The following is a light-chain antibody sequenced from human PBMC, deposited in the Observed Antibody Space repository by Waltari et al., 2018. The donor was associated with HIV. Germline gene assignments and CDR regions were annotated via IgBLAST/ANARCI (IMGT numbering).Light chain of an antibody. J-gene: IGLJ2*01. Sequence: QSVLTQPPSASGTPGQRVTISCSGSSSNIGSNTVNWYQQPPGTAPKRLLYSNTQPPSVVPDRFSGSKSGTSASPAISGLQSEDEADYYCAAWDDSLNGVVFGGGTKLTVL. CDR1: SSNIGSNT. V-gene: IGLV1-44*01. CDR2: SNT. CDR3: AAWDDSLNGVV.